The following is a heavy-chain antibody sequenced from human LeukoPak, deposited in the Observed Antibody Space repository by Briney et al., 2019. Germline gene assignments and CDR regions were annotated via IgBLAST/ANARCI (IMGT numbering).Heavy chain of an antibody. CDR1: RFTFSSYA. CDR3: ARGFLLMGYYGMDV. V-gene: IGHV3-30-3*01. D-gene: IGHD2/OR15-2a*01. CDR2: ISYDGSNK. Sequence: PGGSLRLSCAASRFTFSSYAMHWVRQAPGKGLEWVAVISYDGSNKYYADSVKGRFTISRDNSKNTLYLQMNSLRAEDTAVYYCARGFLLMGYYGMDVWGQGTTVTVSS. J-gene: IGHJ6*02.